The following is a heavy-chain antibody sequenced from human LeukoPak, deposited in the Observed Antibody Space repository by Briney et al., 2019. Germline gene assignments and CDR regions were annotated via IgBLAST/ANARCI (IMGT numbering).Heavy chain of an antibody. CDR2: INPNSGGT. V-gene: IGHV1-2*02. Sequence: ASVKVSYKASGYTFTGYYMHWVRQAPGQGLEWMGWINPNSGGTNYAQKFQGRVTMTRDTSISTAYMELSRLRSDDTAVYYCARGGVCSSTSCYNFDYWGQGTLVTVSS. D-gene: IGHD2-2*01. CDR1: GYTFTGYY. CDR3: ARGGVCSSTSCYNFDY. J-gene: IGHJ4*02.